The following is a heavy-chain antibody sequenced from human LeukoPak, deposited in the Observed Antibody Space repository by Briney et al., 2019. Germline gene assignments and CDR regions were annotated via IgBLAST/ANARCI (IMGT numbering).Heavy chain of an antibody. D-gene: IGHD3-10*01. V-gene: IGHV3-30*02. Sequence: GGSLRLSCAASGFTFSSYDIHWVRQAPGKGLEWVAFIRYDGSNKYYADSVRGRFTISRDNSKNTLYLQMNSLRAEDTALYYCAKDIQFGVYAFDIWGQGTMVTVSS. CDR3: AKDIQFGVYAFDI. CDR1: GFTFSSYD. J-gene: IGHJ3*02. CDR2: IRYDGSNK.